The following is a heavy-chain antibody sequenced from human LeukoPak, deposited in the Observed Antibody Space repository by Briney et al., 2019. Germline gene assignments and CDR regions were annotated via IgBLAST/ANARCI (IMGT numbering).Heavy chain of an antibody. V-gene: IGHV3-23*01. CDR3: AKGTSSSFDY. CDR1: GFTFSSYA. CDR2: ISNSGGST. Sequence: PGGSLRLSCAASGFTFSSYAMNWVRQAPGEGLEWVSGISNSGGSTYYADSVKGRFTISRDNSKNTLYLQMNSLRAEDTAVYYCAKGTSSSFDYWGQGTLVTVSS. J-gene: IGHJ4*02. D-gene: IGHD6-6*01.